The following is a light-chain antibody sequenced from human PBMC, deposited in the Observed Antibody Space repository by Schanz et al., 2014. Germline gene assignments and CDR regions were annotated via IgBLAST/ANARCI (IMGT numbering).Light chain of an antibody. CDR2: GAS. V-gene: IGKV3-20*01. Sequence: EIVLTQSPGTLSLSPGERATLSCRASQSVSSSYLAWYQKKPGQAPRLLIYGASRRATVIPDRFSGSGSGTDFTLTINRLEPEDFAVYYCQQYGSSPWTFGQGTKVEIK. CDR3: QQYGSSPWT. CDR1: QSVSSSY. J-gene: IGKJ1*01.